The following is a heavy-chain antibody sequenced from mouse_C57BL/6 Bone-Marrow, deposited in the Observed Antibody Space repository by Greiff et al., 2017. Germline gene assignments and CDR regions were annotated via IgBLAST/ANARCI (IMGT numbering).Heavy chain of an antibody. J-gene: IGHJ4*01. CDR2: IHPSGSDT. Sequence: VKLMESGAELVKPGDSVKVSCKASGYTFTSYWMHWVKQRHGQGLEWIGRIHPSGSDTNYHQKFQGKATLTVDKSSSTAYMQLSSLTYEDSAVYYCAIRYYYGSSYDYYGMDYWGQGTSVTVSS. V-gene: IGHV1-74*01. CDR3: AIRYYYGSSYDYYGMDY. CDR1: GYTFTSYW. D-gene: IGHD1-1*01.